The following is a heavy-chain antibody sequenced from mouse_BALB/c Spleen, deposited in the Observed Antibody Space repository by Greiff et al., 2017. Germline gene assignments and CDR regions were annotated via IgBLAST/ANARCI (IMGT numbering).Heavy chain of an antibody. CDR1: GFNIKDTY. Sequence: EVQLQQSGAELVKPGASVKLSCTASGFNIKDTYMHWVKQRPEQGLEWIGRIDPANGNTKYDPKFQGKATITADTSSNKAYLQLSSLTSEDTAVYYCASYYDYDFDYWGQGTTLTVSS. CDR3: ASYYDYDFDY. V-gene: IGHV14-3*02. CDR2: IDPANGNT. J-gene: IGHJ2*01. D-gene: IGHD2-4*01.